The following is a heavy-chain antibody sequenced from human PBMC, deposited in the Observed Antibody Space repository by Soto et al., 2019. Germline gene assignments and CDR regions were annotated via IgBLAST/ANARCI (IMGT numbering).Heavy chain of an antibody. J-gene: IGHJ4*02. V-gene: IGHV3-23*01. CDR2: ISNGGGST. D-gene: IGHD2-15*01. Sequence: EVQLSESGGGLVQPGGSLRLSCAASGFTFSSHAMSWVRQAPGKGLEWVSTISNGGGSTYHTDSVKGRFTISRDNSENTVYREMNSLSDEDSAVYDGAKAQAGYRSGGSCYTGSEYWGQGTLVTVSS. CDR3: AKAQAGYRSGGSCYTGSEY. CDR1: GFTFSSHA.